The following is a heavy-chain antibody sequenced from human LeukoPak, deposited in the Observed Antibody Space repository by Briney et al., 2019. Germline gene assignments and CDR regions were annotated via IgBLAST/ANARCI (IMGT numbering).Heavy chain of an antibody. D-gene: IGHD1-26*01. J-gene: IGHJ4*02. V-gene: IGHV6-1*01. CDR3: ARDRGSLRYYFDY. CDR2: TYYRSKWYN. CDR1: GDXVSSNSVA. Sequence: SQTLSLTCAISGDXVSSNSVAWNWIRQPPSRGLEWLGSTYYRSKWYNDYALSVKSRITINPDTSKNQFSLQLNSVTPEYTAVYYCARDRGSLRYYFDYWGQGILVTVSS.